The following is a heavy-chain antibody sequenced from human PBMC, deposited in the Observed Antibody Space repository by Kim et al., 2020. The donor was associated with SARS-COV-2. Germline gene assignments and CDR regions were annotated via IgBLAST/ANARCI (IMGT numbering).Heavy chain of an antibody. CDR3: ARDMGWFDP. CDR2: ISYSGST. V-gene: IGHV4-59*01. Sequence: SETLSLTCTVSGASISSYYWSWIRQAPGKGLEWIGFISYSGSTKYNPSRKSRVTISVDTSRNQFSLKINSMTAADTAVYSCARDMGWFDPWGLGTLVTVSS. CDR1: GASISSYY. J-gene: IGHJ5*02.